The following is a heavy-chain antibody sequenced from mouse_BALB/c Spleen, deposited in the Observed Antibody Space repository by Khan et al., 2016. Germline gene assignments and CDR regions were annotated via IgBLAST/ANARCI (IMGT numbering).Heavy chain of an antibody. CDR3: AGRIKYDYENFAVDY. Sequence: EVELVESGGDLVNPGGSLKLSCAASGFTFSNYGMSWVRQTPDKRLEWVAAISSGGTYTYYPDSVKGRFIISRDNAKNTLYLQMSSLRSEDTAMYYCAGRIKYDYENFAVDYWGQGTPVTVSS. V-gene: IGHV5-6*01. CDR1: GFTFSNYG. CDR2: ISSGGTYT. J-gene: IGHJ4*01. D-gene: IGHD2-4*01.